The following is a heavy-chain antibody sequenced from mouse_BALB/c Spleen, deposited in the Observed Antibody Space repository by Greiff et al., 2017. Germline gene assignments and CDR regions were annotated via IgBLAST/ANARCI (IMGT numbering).Heavy chain of an antibody. CDR1: GYTFTSYW. D-gene: IGHD2-1*01. J-gene: IGHJ1*01. CDR2: INPSNGRT. CDR3: ARDYGNYGYFDV. V-gene: IGHV1S81*02. Sequence: QVQLQQSGAELVKPGASVKLSCKASGYTFTSYWMHWVKQRPGQGLEWIGEINPSNGRTNYNEKFKSKATLTVDKSSSTAYMQLSSLTSEDSAVYYCARDYGNYGYFDVWGAGTTVTVSS.